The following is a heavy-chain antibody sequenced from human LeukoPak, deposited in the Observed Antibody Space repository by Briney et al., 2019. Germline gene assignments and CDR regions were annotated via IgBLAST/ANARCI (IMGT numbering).Heavy chain of an antibody. V-gene: IGHV4-59*08. CDR3: ARLGKTYYMDV. Sequence: SETLSLTCTVSGDSISNYYWTWIRQTPGKGLEWIGNLYHSGAADCNPSLKTRVTTSVDTSKDQFSLSLRSSTAADTAVYFWARLGKTYYMDVWGTGTTVTVSS. CDR1: GDSISNYY. J-gene: IGHJ6*03. D-gene: IGHD1/OR15-1a*01. CDR2: LYHSGAA.